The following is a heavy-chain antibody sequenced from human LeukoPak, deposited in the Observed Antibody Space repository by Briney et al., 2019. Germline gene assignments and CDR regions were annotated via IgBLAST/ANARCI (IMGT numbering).Heavy chain of an antibody. CDR3: AREYSGSYDAFDI. CDR2: IDYDGSST. Sequence: GGSLRLSCAASGFTFSSYWMHWVRQPPGKGLVWVSRIDYDGSSTNYADSVKGRVTISRDNAKNTLHLQMNSLRAEDTAVYYCAREYSGSYDAFDIWGQGTMVTVSS. J-gene: IGHJ3*02. CDR1: GFTFSSYW. V-gene: IGHV3-74*01. D-gene: IGHD1-26*01.